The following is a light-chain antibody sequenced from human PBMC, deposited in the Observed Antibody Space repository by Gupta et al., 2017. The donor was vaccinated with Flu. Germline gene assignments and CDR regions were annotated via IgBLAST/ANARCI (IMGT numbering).Light chain of an antibody. CDR3: QQCNNLPLT. V-gene: IGKV3-15*01. CDR1: QSVSTN. J-gene: IGKJ5*01. CDR2: GAS. Sequence: PDTQSVSPKERATLSCRASQSVSTNLAWYQQKPGQSPRLLIKGASPRATGIPARFSGSGSGTEFTLTISSLKSEDSAVYYCQQCNNLPLTFGQGTRLEIK.